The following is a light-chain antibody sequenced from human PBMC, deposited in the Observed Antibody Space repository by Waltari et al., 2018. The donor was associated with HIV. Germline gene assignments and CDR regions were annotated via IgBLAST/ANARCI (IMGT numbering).Light chain of an antibody. J-gene: IGKJ4*01. CDR3: QQSDNLPLT. CDR1: QGITKY. CDR2: RAS. V-gene: IGKV1-33*01. Sequence: DIQMTQSPSSLSASLGDRVIITCQASQGITKYLNWYQQKPGKAPKLLIYRASSLERGVPSRFSGSGSGTYFTFTISSLQHEDIATYYCQQSDNLPLTFGGGTRVEIK.